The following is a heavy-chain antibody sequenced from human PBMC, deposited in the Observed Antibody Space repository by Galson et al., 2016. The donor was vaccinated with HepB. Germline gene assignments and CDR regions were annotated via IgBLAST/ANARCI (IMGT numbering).Heavy chain of an antibody. CDR3: ARDYLGSLDY. CDR2: MKEDESAK. CDR1: GFIFNDYW. J-gene: IGHJ4*02. D-gene: IGHD2-15*01. V-gene: IGHV3-7*04. Sequence: SLRLSCAASGFIFNDYWMAWVRQAPGKGLEWVANMKEDESAKHYADSVKGRFTISRDNAKNALYLQMTGLRADDMAVYYCARDYLGSLDYWGQRALVTVSS.